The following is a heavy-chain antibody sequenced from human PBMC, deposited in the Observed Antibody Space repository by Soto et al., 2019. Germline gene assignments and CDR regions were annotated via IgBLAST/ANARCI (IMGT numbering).Heavy chain of an antibody. CDR2: IYHSGST. D-gene: IGHD6-13*01. V-gene: IGHV4-4*02. CDR1: GDSISSNNW. Sequence: QVQLQESGPGLVKPSGTLSLTCAVSGDSISSNNWWSWVRQSPGKGLEWIGEIYHSGSTYYNPSLKRRVTISIDMAKSQFSLKLSSVTVADTAVYYCASRYSYSWDSYFNYWGQGTLVTVSS. CDR3: ASRYSYSWDSYFNY. J-gene: IGHJ4*02.